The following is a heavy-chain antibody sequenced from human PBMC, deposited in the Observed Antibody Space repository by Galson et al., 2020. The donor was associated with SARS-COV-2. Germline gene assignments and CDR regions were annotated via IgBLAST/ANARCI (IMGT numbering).Heavy chain of an antibody. CDR3: ARIRVEMATMGHYYYYGMDV. CDR1: GFSLSTSGMC. CDR2: IDWDDDK. D-gene: IGHD5-12*01. V-gene: IGHV2-70*01. Sequence: SGPTLVKPTQTLTLTCTFSGFSLSTSGMCVSWIRQPPGKALEWLALIDWDDDKYSSTSLKTRLTISKDTSKNQVVLTMTNMDPVDTATYYCARIRVEMATMGHYYYYGMDVWGQGTTVTVSS. J-gene: IGHJ6*02.